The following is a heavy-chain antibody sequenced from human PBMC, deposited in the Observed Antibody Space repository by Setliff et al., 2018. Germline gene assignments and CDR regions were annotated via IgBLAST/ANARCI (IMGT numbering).Heavy chain of an antibody. Sequence: ASVKVSCKASGDTFNTYTLSWVRQAPGQGLEWMGGIIPLLETVKYAQKFQGRLTITADKSTSTGYMELSSLTSEDTAMYFCARYNSSAACFDLWGPGTLVTVSS. CDR1: GDTFNTYT. V-gene: IGHV1-69*06. J-gene: IGHJ5*02. CDR3: ARYNSSAACFDL. D-gene: IGHD1-20*01. CDR2: IIPLLETV.